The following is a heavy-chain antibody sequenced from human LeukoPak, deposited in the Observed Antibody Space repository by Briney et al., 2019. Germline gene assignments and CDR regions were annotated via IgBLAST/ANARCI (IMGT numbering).Heavy chain of an antibody. D-gene: IGHD2-2*01. J-gene: IGHJ6*04. CDR3: ASSSSIHIYGMDV. V-gene: IGHV1-69*13. Sequence: ASVKVSCKASGGTFSCYAISWVRQAPGQGLEWMGGIIPIFGTANYAQKFQGRVTITADESTSTAYMELSSLRSEDTAVYYCASSSSIHIYGMDVWGKGTTVTVSS. CDR1: GGTFSCYA. CDR2: IIPIFGTA.